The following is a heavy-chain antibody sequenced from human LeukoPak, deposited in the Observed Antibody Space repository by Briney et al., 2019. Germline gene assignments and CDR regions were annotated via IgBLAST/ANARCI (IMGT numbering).Heavy chain of an antibody. J-gene: IGHJ4*02. CDR2: INHSGST. CDR3: ARAGGESNYGFDY. V-gene: IGHV4-34*01. CDR1: GGSFSGYY. Sequence: SETLSLTCAVYGGSFSGYYWSWIRQPPGKGLEWIGEINHSGSTNYNPSLKSRVTISVDTSKNQFSLKLSSVTAADTAVYYCARAGGESNYGFDYWGQGTLVTVSS. D-gene: IGHD4-11*01.